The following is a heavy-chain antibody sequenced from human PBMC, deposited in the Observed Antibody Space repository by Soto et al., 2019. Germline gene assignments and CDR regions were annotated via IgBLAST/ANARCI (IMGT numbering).Heavy chain of an antibody. Sequence: ASVKVSCKASGYTFSDYYSHWVRQAPGQGLEWMGWINPKSGVTDYAQKFQDWVTMTRDTSISTAYMDLSRLRSDDTAVYYCAKVVFFYEVLTGDSFAFWGQGTVVTVSS. D-gene: IGHD3-9*01. V-gene: IGHV1-2*04. J-gene: IGHJ3*01. CDR2: INPKSGVT. CDR1: GYTFSDYY. CDR3: AKVVFFYEVLTGDSFAF.